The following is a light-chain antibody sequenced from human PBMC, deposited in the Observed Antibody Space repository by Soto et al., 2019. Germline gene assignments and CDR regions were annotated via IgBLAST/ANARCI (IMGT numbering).Light chain of an antibody. J-gene: IGKJ1*01. CDR2: WAS. V-gene: IGKV4-1*01. CDR3: QQYYNYSTPRT. Sequence: DIVMTQSPDSLAVSLGESATINCKSSQSVLYSCNNKNLLVWYQQKPGQPPKLLIYWASTRESGVPDRFSGSGSGTDFTLTISSLQAEDVAVYYCQQYYNYSTPRTFGQGTKVDIK. CDR1: QSVLYSCNNKNL.